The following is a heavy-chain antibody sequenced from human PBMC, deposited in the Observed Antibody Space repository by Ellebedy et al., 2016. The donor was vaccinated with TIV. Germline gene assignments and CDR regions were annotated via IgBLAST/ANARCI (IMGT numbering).Heavy chain of an antibody. J-gene: IGHJ4*02. CDR2: IGSSSSTI. V-gene: IGHV3-48*04. CDR3: ASGGHLDF. CDR1: GFSVRASY. Sequence: PGGSLRLSCVASGFSVRASYMYWVRQAPGKGLEWISYIGSSSSTIYYADSVKGRFTVARDNAHNSLYLEMTSLKAEDTAVYFCASGGHLDFWGQGTLVTVSS.